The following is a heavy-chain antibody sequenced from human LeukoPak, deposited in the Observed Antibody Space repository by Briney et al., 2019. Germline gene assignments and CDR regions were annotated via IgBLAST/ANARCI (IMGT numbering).Heavy chain of an antibody. Sequence: ASVNVSCKFSGYTLTELSMHWVRQAPGKGLEWMGGFDPEDGETIYAQKFQGRVTMTEDTSTDTAYIELSSLRSENTAVYYCATVKGYSYAYYYYYYGMDVWGQGTTVTVSS. CDR3: ATVKGYSYAYYYYYYGMDV. D-gene: IGHD5-18*01. V-gene: IGHV1-24*01. CDR1: GYTLTELS. J-gene: IGHJ6*02. CDR2: FDPEDGET.